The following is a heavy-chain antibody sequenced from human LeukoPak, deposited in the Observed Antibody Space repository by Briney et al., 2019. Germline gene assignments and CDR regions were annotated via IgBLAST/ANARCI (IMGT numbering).Heavy chain of an antibody. CDR3: ARGRRGGYSGYSEGAFDI. J-gene: IGHJ3*02. D-gene: IGHD5-12*01. Sequence: PSETLSLTCTVSGGSISSGSYYWSWIRQPAGKGLEWIGRIYTSGSTNYNPSLKSRVTISVDTSKNQFSLKLSSVTAADTAVYYCARGRRGGYSGYSEGAFDIWGQGTMVTVSS. V-gene: IGHV4-61*02. CDR2: IYTSGST. CDR1: GGSISSGSYY.